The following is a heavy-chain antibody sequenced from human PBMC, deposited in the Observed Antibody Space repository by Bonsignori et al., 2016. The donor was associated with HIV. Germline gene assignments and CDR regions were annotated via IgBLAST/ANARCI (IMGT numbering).Heavy chain of an antibody. D-gene: IGHD1-26*01. V-gene: IGHV3-23*01. Sequence: EVELLESGGGLVQPGGSLRLSCVASGFSFSNYAMTWVRQVPGKGLEWVSALSGHGRTTYYADSVRGRFTISRDNSKNTLFLQMNSLRAEDTAVYYCAKGGSSGRFPEIYWGQGALVTVSS. CDR1: GFSFSNYA. J-gene: IGHJ4*02. CDR2: LSGHGRTT. CDR3: AKGGSSGRFPEIY.